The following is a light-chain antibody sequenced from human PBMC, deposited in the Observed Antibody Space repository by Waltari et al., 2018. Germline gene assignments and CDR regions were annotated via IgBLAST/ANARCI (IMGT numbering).Light chain of an antibody. J-gene: IGKJ3*01. V-gene: IGKV3-11*01. CDR1: GSVGTY. CDR2: DAS. Sequence: EIVLTQSPGTLSLSPGERATLSCRASGSVGTYLAWYQQKPGQAPRLLIYDASNRATGIPARFSGSGSGTDFTLTISSLEPEDFGIYYCQKRSNDIVTFGPGTKVDI. CDR3: QKRSNDIVT.